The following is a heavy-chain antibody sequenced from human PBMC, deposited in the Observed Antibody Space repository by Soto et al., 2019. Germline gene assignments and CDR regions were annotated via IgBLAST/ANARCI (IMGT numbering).Heavy chain of an antibody. Sequence: ASVKVSCKASGYSFRSYGINWVRQAPGQGLEWIGWVSGYNYNTKYAQKLQGRITVTTDTSTNTAYMELWSLRSDDTAVYYCGRSSSMLGAGWPDSWGRGTLVTVSS. CDR1: GYSFRSYG. V-gene: IGHV1-18*01. J-gene: IGHJ5*01. CDR2: VSGYNYNT. CDR3: GRSSSMLGAGWPDS. D-gene: IGHD6-19*01.